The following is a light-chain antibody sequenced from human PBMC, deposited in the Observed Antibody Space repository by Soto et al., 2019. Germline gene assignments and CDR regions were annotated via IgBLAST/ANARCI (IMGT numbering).Light chain of an antibody. Sequence: QSVLTQPPSASETPGQRVTISCSGSNSNIGSYTVNWYQQVAGTAPKLLIYDNDQRPSGVPDRFSGSKSGTSASLAISGLQSDDEADYYCATWDDRLTGLVFGGGTKVTVL. CDR1: NSNIGSYT. CDR3: ATWDDRLTGLV. J-gene: IGLJ3*02. V-gene: IGLV1-44*01. CDR2: DND.